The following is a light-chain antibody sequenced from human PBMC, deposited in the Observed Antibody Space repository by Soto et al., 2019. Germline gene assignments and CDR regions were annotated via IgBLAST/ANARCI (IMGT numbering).Light chain of an antibody. Sequence: EIVLTQSPGTLSLSTGERATLSCRASQSVSSNLAWYQQKPGQAARLLIYGASTRATGTLARISSSGSGTEFTLTISSLLSEDFAVYYCRQYYNWPLTFGEGTRVDI. CDR3: RQYYNWPLT. CDR1: QSVSSN. J-gene: IGKJ4*01. V-gene: IGKV3-15*01. CDR2: GAS.